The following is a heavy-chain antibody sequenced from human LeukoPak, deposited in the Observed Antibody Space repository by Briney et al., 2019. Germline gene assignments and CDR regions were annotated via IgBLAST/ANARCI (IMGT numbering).Heavy chain of an antibody. CDR3: ARDRSGSSLFDP. V-gene: IGHV4-59*01. CDR1: GGSISSYY. D-gene: IGHD1-26*01. Sequence: PSETLSPTCTVSGGSISSYYWSWIRQPPGKGLEWIGYIYYSGSTNYNPSLKSRVTISVDTSKNQFSLKLSSVTAADTAVYYCARDRSGSSLFDPWGQGTLVTVSS. CDR2: IYYSGST. J-gene: IGHJ5*02.